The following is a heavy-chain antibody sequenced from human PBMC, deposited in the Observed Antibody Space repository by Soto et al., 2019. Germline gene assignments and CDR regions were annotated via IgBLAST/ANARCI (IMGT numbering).Heavy chain of an antibody. V-gene: IGHV3-48*01. CDR3: ARGGKFGSGSYASDI. CDR2: IGTSGTNI. Sequence: GGSLRLSCAASGFTFSSYTMNWVRQAPGKGLEWVSYIGTSGTNIYYADSVKGRFTISRDNAKNLLFLQMSSLRAEDTALYYCARGGKFGSGSYASDIWGQGTMVTVSS. D-gene: IGHD3-10*01. CDR1: GFTFSSYT. J-gene: IGHJ3*02.